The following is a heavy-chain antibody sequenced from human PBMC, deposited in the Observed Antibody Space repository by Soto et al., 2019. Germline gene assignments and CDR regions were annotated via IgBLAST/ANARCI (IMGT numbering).Heavy chain of an antibody. D-gene: IGHD6-19*01. CDR2: ISYDGSNK. Sequence: QVQLVESGGGVVQPGRSLRLSCAASGFTFSSYGMHWVRQAPGKGLEWVAVISYDGSNKYYADSVKGRLTISRDNSKNTLYLQMNSLRAEDTAVYYCAKDSYSSGWYTSWFDPWGQGTLVTV. V-gene: IGHV3-30*18. J-gene: IGHJ5*02. CDR3: AKDSYSSGWYTSWFDP. CDR1: GFTFSSYG.